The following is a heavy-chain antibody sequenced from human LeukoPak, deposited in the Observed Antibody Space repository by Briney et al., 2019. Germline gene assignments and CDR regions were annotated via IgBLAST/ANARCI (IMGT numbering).Heavy chain of an antibody. J-gene: IGHJ4*02. CDR3: AKDRLYFGNDFGDY. CDR2: ISNGGDHT. V-gene: IGHV3-23*01. Sequence: GGSLRLSCVASGFTFRDFSMSWVRQAPGKGQEWVSVISNGGDHTYYADSVKGRFAISRDNSKNTLYLQMNSLRTEDTAIYYCAKDRLYFGNDFGDYWGQGTLATVSS. CDR1: GFTFRDFS. D-gene: IGHD3-9*01.